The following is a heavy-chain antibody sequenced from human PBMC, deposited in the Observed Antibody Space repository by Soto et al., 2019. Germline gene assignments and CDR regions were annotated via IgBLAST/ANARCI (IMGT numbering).Heavy chain of an antibody. CDR2: IWYDGSNK. CDR3: TRDPTVVTPGYAFDI. Sequence: QVQLVESGGGVVQPGRSLRLSCAASGFTFSSYGMHWVRQAPGKGLEWVAVIWYDGSNKYYADSVKGRFTISRDNSKNTIYLQMNSLRAEDTAVYYCTRDPTVVTPGYAFDIWGQGTMVTVSS. J-gene: IGHJ3*02. CDR1: GFTFSSYG. V-gene: IGHV3-33*01. D-gene: IGHD4-17*01.